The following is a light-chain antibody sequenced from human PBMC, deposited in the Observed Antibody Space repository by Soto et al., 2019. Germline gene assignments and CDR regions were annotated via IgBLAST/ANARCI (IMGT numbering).Light chain of an antibody. CDR1: QSVSSN. V-gene: IGKV3-15*01. CDR2: GAS. J-gene: IGKJ1*01. Sequence: EIVLTQSPGTLSLSPGERATLSCRASQSVSSNLAWYQQKPGQAPRLLIYGASTRATGIPARFSGSGSGTEFTLTISSLQSEDFAVYYCQQRSNWWTFGQGTKVDI. CDR3: QQRSNWWT.